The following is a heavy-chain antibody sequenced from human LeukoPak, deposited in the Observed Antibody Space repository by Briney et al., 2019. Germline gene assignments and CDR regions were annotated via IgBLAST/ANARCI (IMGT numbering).Heavy chain of an antibody. CDR2: INLSGGST. Sequence: VASVKVSCKASGYTFTSYYMHWVRQAPGQGLEWMGIINLSGGSTSYAQKFQGRVTMTRDTSTSTVYMELSSLRSEDTAVYYCARGRGYCSSTSCRPDFDYWGQGTLVTVSS. V-gene: IGHV1-46*01. CDR3: ARGRGYCSSTSCRPDFDY. CDR1: GYTFTSYY. J-gene: IGHJ4*02. D-gene: IGHD2-2*01.